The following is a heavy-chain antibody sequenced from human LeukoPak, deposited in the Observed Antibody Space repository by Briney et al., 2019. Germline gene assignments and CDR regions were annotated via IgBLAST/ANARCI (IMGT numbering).Heavy chain of an antibody. CDR2: IRYDGSKK. CDR1: GFTFSSYG. D-gene: IGHD3-10*01. CDR3: ATPYYYGSGSYWPFDS. V-gene: IGHV3-30*02. Sequence: PGGSLRLSCAASGFTFSSYGMHWVRQAPGNGLEWVAFIRYDGSKKYYADSVKGRFTISRDNSKNTLYLQMNSQRAEDTDVYYCATPYYYGSGSYWPFDSWGQGTLVTVSS. J-gene: IGHJ4*02.